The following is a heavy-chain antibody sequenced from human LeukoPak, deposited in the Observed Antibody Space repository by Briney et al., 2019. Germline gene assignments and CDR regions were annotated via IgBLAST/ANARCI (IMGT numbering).Heavy chain of an antibody. V-gene: IGHV3-15*01. CDR3: TTGLAGMIVDDY. CDR1: GFTFSNAW. Sequence: PGGSLRLSCAASGFTFSNAWMSWVRQAPGKGLEWVGRIKSKTDGGTTDYAAPVKGRFTISRDDSKNTLYLQMNSLKTEDTAVYYCTTGLAGMIVDDYWGQGTLVTVSS. D-gene: IGHD3-22*01. J-gene: IGHJ4*02. CDR2: IKSKTDGGTT.